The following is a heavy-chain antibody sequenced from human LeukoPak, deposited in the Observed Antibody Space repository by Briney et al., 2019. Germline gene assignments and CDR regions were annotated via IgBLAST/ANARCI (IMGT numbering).Heavy chain of an antibody. D-gene: IGHD3-16*01. CDR2: IYHSGST. J-gene: IGHJ3*02. CDR3: ARDSHIHMIEGGVVAFDI. CDR1: GGSISSSNW. Sequence: PSGTLSLTCAVSGGSISSSNWWSWVRQPPGKGLEWIGEIYHSGSTNYNPSLKSRVTISVDKSKNQFSLKLSSVTAADTAVYYCARDSHIHMIEGGVVAFDIWGQGTMVTVSS. V-gene: IGHV4-4*02.